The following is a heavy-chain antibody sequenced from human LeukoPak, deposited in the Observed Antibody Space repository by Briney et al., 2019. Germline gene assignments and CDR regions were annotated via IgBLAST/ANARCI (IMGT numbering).Heavy chain of an antibody. CDR1: GFTFSSYG. V-gene: IGHV3-30*19. J-gene: IGHJ4*02. Sequence: QPGRSLRLSCAASGFTFSSYGMHWVRQAPGTGLEWVAVISYDGSNKYYAGSVKGRFTISSDNSKNKLYLQMNSLRAKDTAVNYCARDFGGFGELGDYWGQGTLVTVSS. CDR2: ISYDGSNK. CDR3: ARDFGGFGELGDY. D-gene: IGHD3-10*01.